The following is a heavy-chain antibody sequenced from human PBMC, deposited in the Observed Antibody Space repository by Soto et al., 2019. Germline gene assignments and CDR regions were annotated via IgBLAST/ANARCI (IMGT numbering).Heavy chain of an antibody. D-gene: IGHD1-26*01. CDR3: AKGGRRRGSYPPLDY. J-gene: IGHJ4*02. Sequence: GGSLRLSCGASGFSFSGYAMNWVRQAPGKGLEWVSTISESGTITYYADSVKGRFTISRDNSKNTLYLQMNSLRVDDTAVYYCAKGGRRRGSYPPLDYWGQGALVTVSS. V-gene: IGHV3-23*01. CDR2: ISESGTIT. CDR1: GFSFSGYA.